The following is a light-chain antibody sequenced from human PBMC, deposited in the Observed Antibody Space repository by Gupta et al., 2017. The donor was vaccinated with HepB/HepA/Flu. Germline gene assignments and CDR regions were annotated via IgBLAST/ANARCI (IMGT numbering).Light chain of an antibody. J-gene: IGLJ2*01. CDR3: DSRATSSHLRWV. V-gene: IGLV3-19*01. CDR2: VRN. CDR1: TLKNYY. Sequence: SSELTQDPTVSVALGQTVRITCQGDTLKNYYANWYQQRPGQAPVLIFYVRNNRPSGIPDRFSFSSSGNTASLTITSAQAEEEADDDYDSRATSSHLRWVFGGGTKLTVL.